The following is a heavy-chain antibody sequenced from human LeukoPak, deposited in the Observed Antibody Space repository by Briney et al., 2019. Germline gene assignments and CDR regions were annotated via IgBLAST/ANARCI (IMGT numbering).Heavy chain of an antibody. CDR2: INWDGITT. J-gene: IGHJ5*02. CDR3: ARGLRYFDWFWFDP. CDR1: GFTFDDYG. Sequence: GSLRLSCAVYGFTFDDYGMHWVRQLPGKGLEWVSSINWDGITTAYADSVKGRFTISRDNSKNTLYLQMGSLRAEDMAVYYCARGLRYFDWFWFDPWGQGTLVTVSS. V-gene: IGHV3-20*04. D-gene: IGHD3-9*01.